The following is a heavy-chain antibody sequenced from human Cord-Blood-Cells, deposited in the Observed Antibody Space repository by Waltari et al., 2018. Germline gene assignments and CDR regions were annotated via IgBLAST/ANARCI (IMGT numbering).Heavy chain of an antibody. D-gene: IGHD1-26*01. J-gene: IGHJ4*02. Sequence: QLQLQESGPGLVKPSETLSLTCTVSGGSISSRSYYWGWIRQPPGKGLEWIGSIYYSGSTYYNPSLKSRVTISVDTSKNQFSLKLSSVTAADTAVYYCARQDSGSYPDYWGQGTLVTVSS. CDR1: GGSISSRSYY. V-gene: IGHV4-39*01. CDR3: ARQDSGSYPDY. CDR2: IYYSGST.